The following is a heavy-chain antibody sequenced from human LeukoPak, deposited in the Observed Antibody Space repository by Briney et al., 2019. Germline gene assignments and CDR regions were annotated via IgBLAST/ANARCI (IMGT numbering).Heavy chain of an antibody. CDR3: ARDPGNKQLGPFDY. CDR1: GFTFKIYP. D-gene: IGHD2/OR15-2a*01. V-gene: IGHV3-30*17. Sequence: GGSLRQSCATSGFTFKIYPMPWIRQTPGKGPERVAAISSEGSNKYYADSVQSRFTLSRDNSNNIPYLQMNSLRGQSMAVSYFARDPGNKQLGPFDYWGQGTLVTVSS. J-gene: IGHJ4*02. CDR2: ISSEGSNK.